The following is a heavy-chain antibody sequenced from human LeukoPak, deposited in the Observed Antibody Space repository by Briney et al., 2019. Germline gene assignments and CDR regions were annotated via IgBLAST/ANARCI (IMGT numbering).Heavy chain of an antibody. Sequence: GGSLRLSCAASGFTFSSYAMSWVRQAPGKGLEWVSAISGSGGSTYYADSVKGRFTISRDNSKNTLYLQMNSLRAENTAVYYCAKLYSSGWYVGYWGQGTLSPSPQ. J-gene: IGHJ4*02. CDR3: AKLYSSGWYVGY. CDR2: ISGSGGST. CDR1: GFTFSSYA. V-gene: IGHV3-23*01. D-gene: IGHD6-19*01.